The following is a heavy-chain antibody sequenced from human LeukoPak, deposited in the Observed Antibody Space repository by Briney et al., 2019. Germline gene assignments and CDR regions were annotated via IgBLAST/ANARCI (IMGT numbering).Heavy chain of an antibody. Sequence: ASVRVSCKASGYTFTSYGINWVRQAPGQGLEWMGWINPNSGVTNYAQKFQGRVTMTRDMSISTAYMELSRLRSDDTAVYYCARDRSPAPGRSYGRGHFDYWGQGTLVTVSS. CDR3: ARDRSPAPGRSYGRGHFDY. CDR2: INPNSGVT. D-gene: IGHD5-18*01. J-gene: IGHJ4*02. V-gene: IGHV1-2*02. CDR1: GYTFTSYG.